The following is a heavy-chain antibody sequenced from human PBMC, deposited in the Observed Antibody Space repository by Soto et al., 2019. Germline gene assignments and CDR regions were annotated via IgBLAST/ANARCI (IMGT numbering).Heavy chain of an antibody. CDR3: AKEIFGSSWYGYYFDY. Sequence: QVQLVQSGAEVKKPGASVKVSCKASGYTFTSYYMHWVRQAPGQGLEWMGIINPSGGSTSYAQKFQGRVTMTRDTSTSTVYMELSSLRSEDTAVYYCAKEIFGSSWYGYYFDYWGQGTLVTVSS. CDR2: INPSGGST. CDR1: GYTFTSYY. D-gene: IGHD6-13*01. V-gene: IGHV1-46*01. J-gene: IGHJ4*02.